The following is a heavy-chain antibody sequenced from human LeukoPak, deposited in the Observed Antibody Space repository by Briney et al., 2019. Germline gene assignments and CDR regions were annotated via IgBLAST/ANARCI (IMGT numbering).Heavy chain of an antibody. J-gene: IGHJ4*02. CDR2: IKSKTDGGTT. CDR3: TTAITMIVVVTRTIPFDY. CDR1: GLTFSNYE. D-gene: IGHD3-22*01. Sequence: GGSLRLSYAASGLTFSNYEMNWVRQAPGKGLEWVGRIKSKTDGGTTDYAAPVKGRFTISRDDSKNTLYLQMNSLKTEDTAVYYCTTAITMIVVVTRTIPFDYWGQGTLVTVSS. V-gene: IGHV3-15*01.